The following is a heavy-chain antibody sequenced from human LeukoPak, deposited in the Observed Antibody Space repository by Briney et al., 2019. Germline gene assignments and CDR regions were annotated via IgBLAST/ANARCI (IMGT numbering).Heavy chain of an antibody. Sequence: GGSLRLSCAASGFTFSSYAMSWVRQAPGKGLEWVSAISGSGGSTYYAGSVKGRFTISRDNSKNTLYLQMNSLRAEDTAVYYCARDRAGGPHYYYYYMDAWGKGTTVTVSS. D-gene: IGHD3-10*01. V-gene: IGHV3-23*01. J-gene: IGHJ6*03. CDR2: ISGSGGST. CDR1: GFTFSSYA. CDR3: ARDRAGGPHYYYYYMDA.